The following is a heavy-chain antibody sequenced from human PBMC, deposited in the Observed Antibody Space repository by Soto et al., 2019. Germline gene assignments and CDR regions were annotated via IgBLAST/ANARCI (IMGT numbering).Heavy chain of an antibody. CDR2: ISSSGSTI. CDR1: GFTFSSYE. Sequence: PGGSLRLSCAASGFTFSSYEMNWVRQAPGKGLEWVSYISSSGSTIYYADSVKGRFTISRDNAKNSLYLQMNSLRAEDTAVYYCARDRNYDFWSGYSYGMDVWGQGTTVTVSS. D-gene: IGHD3-3*01. V-gene: IGHV3-48*03. J-gene: IGHJ6*02. CDR3: ARDRNYDFWSGYSYGMDV.